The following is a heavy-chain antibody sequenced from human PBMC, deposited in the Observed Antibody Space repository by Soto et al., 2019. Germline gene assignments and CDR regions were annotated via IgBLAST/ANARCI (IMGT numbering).Heavy chain of an antibody. CDR1: GFTFSSYS. D-gene: IGHD3-10*01. Sequence: PGGSLRLSCAASGFTFSSYSMNWVRQAPGKGLEWVSSISSSSSYIYYADSVKGRFTISRDNAKNSLYLQMNSLRAEDTAVYYCAKADGSGTWDYYYYYCMDVWGQGTTVTVSS. V-gene: IGHV3-21*04. J-gene: IGHJ6*02. CDR2: ISSSSSYI. CDR3: AKADGSGTWDYYYYYCMDV.